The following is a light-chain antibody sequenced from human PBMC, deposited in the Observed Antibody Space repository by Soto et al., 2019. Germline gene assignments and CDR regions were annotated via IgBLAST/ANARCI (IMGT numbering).Light chain of an antibody. CDR2: GAS. Sequence: EIVLTQSACTLSWSPGERATLSCRASQSVSRTYLAWYQQKHVQAPRRLIFGASFRATGIPDRFSGSGYGTDFNLTISRLETEDFAVYYCQQYGSSPTTFGQGTKVDIK. CDR3: QQYGSSPTT. V-gene: IGKV3-20*01. J-gene: IGKJ1*01. CDR1: QSVSRTY.